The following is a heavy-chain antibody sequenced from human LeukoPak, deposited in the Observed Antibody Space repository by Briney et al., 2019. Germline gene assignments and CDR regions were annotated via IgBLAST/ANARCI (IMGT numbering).Heavy chain of an antibody. J-gene: IGHJ4*02. V-gene: IGHV1-69*13. CDR1: GGTFSSYA. Sequence: SVKVSCKASGGTFSSYAISWVRQAPGQGLEWMGGIIPIFGTANYAQKFQGRVTITADESTSTAYMELSSLKSEDTAVYYCARGPKHSEPKRGYSGYDYYFDYWGQGTLVTVSS. CDR2: IIPIFGTA. CDR3: ARGPKHSEPKRGYSGYDYYFDY. D-gene: IGHD5-12*01.